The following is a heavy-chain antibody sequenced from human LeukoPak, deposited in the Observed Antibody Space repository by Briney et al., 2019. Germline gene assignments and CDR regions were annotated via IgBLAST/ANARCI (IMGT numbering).Heavy chain of an antibody. D-gene: IGHD3-10*01. J-gene: IGHJ3*02. CDR2: IFYSGGT. Sequence: PSETLSLTCTVSGGSINTPNYYWGWIRQTPGKGLEWIGNIFYSGGTYYSPSLTSRVTISLDTSKNQFSLKLSSVTAADTAVYYCARHRDVGILWFGESRAFDAFDIWGQGTMVTVSS. CDR1: GGSINTPNYY. CDR3: ARHRDVGILWFGESRAFDAFDI. V-gene: IGHV4-39*01.